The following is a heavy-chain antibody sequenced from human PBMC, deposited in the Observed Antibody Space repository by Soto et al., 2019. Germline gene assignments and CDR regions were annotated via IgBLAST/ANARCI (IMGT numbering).Heavy chain of an antibody. CDR2: INDSGST. CDR3: QGGDF. D-gene: IGHD3-16*01. Sequence: QLQLQQWGAGLLNPSETLSLTGAVSGGSFRGYFWCWIRQSPDKGLEWIGEINDSGSTYYNPSFKSRLTISLDTSTSQISLRLTSVTAADTAVYYCQGGDFWGQGTRVTVSS. CDR1: GGSFRGYF. J-gene: IGHJ4*02. V-gene: IGHV4-34*01.